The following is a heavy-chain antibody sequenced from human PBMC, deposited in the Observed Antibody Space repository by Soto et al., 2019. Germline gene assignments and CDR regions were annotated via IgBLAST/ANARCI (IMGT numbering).Heavy chain of an antibody. D-gene: IGHD2-2*01. J-gene: IGHJ6*04. CDR3: AREANPGDIVVVPAAAGMDV. Sequence: GSLRLSCAASGFTFSSYSMNWVRQAPGKGLEWVSYISSSSSTIYYADSVKGRFTISRDNAKNSLYLQMNSLRAEDTAVYYCAREANPGDIVVVPAAAGMDVWGKGTTVTVSS. CDR2: ISSSSSTI. V-gene: IGHV3-48*01. CDR1: GFTFSSYS.